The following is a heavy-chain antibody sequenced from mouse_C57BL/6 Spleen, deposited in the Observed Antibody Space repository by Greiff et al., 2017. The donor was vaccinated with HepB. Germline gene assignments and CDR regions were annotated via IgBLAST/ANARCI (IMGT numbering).Heavy chain of an antibody. CDR2: ISYDGSN. Sequence: EVQLQESGPGLVKPSQSLSLTCSVTGYSITSGYYWNWIRQFPGNKLEWMGYISYDGSNNYNPSLKNRISITRDTSKNQFFLKLNSVTTEDTATYYCARYYAYFDVWGTGTTVTVSS. CDR3: ARYYAYFDV. V-gene: IGHV3-6*01. D-gene: IGHD1-1*02. J-gene: IGHJ1*03. CDR1: GYSITSGYY.